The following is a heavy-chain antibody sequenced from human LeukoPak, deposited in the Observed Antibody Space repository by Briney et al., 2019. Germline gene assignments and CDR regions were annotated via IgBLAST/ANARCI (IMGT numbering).Heavy chain of an antibody. D-gene: IGHD2-2*01. V-gene: IGHV4-34*01. CDR1: GGSFSGSH. J-gene: IGHJ6*03. CDR2: INHSGST. CDR3: ARGNLVVVPAAERAYSYMDV. Sequence: PSETLSLTCAVYGGSFSGSHWSWIRQPPGKGLEWIGEINHSGSTNYNPSLKSRVTISVDTSKNQFSLKLSSVTAADTAVYYCARGNLVVVPAAERAYSYMDVWGNGTKVTVSS.